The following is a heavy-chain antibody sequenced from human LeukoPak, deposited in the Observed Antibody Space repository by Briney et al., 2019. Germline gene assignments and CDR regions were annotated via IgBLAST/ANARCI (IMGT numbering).Heavy chain of an antibody. J-gene: IGHJ3*02. D-gene: IGHD6-13*01. V-gene: IGHV3-9*01. Sequence: PGRSLRLSCAASGFTFDDYAMHWVRQAPGKGLEWVSGISWNSGSIGYADSVKGRFTISRDNAKNSLYLQMNSLRAEDTAVYYCARDLPMYSSSWNDAFDIWGQGTMVTVSS. CDR3: ARDLPMYSSSWNDAFDI. CDR2: ISWNSGSI. CDR1: GFTFDDYA.